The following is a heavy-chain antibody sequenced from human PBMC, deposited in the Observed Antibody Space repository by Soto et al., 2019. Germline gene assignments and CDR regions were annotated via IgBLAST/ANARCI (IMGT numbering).Heavy chain of an antibody. CDR1: GGSFISYT. D-gene: IGHD3-10*01. Sequence: QVQLVQSGAEVKKPGSSVKVSCEASGGSFISYTFTWVRQAPGQGLEWMGRIIPIQGRANYALKLQDRVXXXXXXXXXXXXXXXXXXXXEDTAVYYCAKSLLFVDHAYMDVWGKGTTVTVSS. V-gene: IGHV1-69*02. CDR2: IIPIQGRA. CDR3: AKSLLFVDHAYMDV. J-gene: IGHJ6*03.